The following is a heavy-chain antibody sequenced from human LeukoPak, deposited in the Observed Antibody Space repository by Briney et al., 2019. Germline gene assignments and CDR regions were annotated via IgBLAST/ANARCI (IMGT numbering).Heavy chain of an antibody. J-gene: IGHJ4*02. CDR1: GFTFSSYW. CDR3: ARVVPAAMDFDY. Sequence: GGSLRLSCAAAGFTFSSYWMHWVRQAPGKGLVWVSRINSDGSSTSYADSVKGRFTISRDNAKNTLYLQMNSLRAEDTAVYYRARVVPAAMDFDYWGQGTLVTVSS. D-gene: IGHD2-2*01. CDR2: INSDGSST. V-gene: IGHV3-74*01.